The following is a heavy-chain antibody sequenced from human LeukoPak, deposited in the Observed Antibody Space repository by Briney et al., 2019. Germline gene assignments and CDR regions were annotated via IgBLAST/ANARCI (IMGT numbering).Heavy chain of an antibody. CDR2: MNPNSGNT. CDR1: GYTFTSYD. D-gene: IGHD6-13*01. CDR3: AIIAAARYGLDY. Sequence: GASVKVTCKASGYTFTSYDINWVRQATGQGLEWMGWMNPNSGNTGYAQKFQGRVIMTRNTSISTAYMELSSLRSEDTAVYYCAIIAAARYGLDYWAREPWSPSPQ. J-gene: IGHJ4*02. V-gene: IGHV1-8*01.